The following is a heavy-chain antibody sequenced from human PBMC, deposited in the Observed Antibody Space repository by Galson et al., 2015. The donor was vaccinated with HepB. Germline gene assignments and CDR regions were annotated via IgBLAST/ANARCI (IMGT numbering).Heavy chain of an antibody. CDR1: GFTFSSYS. Sequence: SLRLSCAASGFTFSSYSMNWVRQAPGKGLEWVSYISSSSSTIYYADSVKGRFTISRDNAKNSLYLQMNSLRDEDTAVYYCASGYSSSWFDAFDIWGQGTMVTVSS. D-gene: IGHD6-13*01. J-gene: IGHJ3*02. V-gene: IGHV3-48*02. CDR2: ISSSSSTI. CDR3: ASGYSSSWFDAFDI.